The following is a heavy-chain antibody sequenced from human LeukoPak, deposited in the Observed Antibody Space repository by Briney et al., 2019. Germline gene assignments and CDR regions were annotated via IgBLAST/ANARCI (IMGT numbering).Heavy chain of an antibody. Sequence: ASVKVSCKASGYTFTGYHMHWVRQAPGQGFEWMGWINPNSGNTNYAQKFQGRVTMTRDTSISTACMELTSLRSDDTAVYYCAREEINYYGSGSSSDYWGQGTLVTVSS. CDR1: GYTFTGYH. J-gene: IGHJ4*02. V-gene: IGHV1-2*02. CDR3: AREEINYYGSGSSSDY. CDR2: INPNSGNT. D-gene: IGHD3-10*01.